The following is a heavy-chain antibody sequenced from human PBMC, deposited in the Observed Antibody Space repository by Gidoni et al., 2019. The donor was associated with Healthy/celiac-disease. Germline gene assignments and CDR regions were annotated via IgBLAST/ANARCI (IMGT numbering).Heavy chain of an antibody. D-gene: IGHD5-18*01. CDR3: ARAGYSYGNYYYYYGMDV. V-gene: IGHV4-30-2*01. CDR1: GGSISSGSYS. J-gene: IGHJ6*02. CDR2: IYHSGST. Sequence: QLQLQESGSGLVKPSQTLSLTCAVSGGSISSGSYSWSWIRQPPGKGLEWIGYIYHSGSTYYNPSLKSRVTISVDRSKNQFSLKLSSVTAADTAVYYCARAGYSYGNYYYYYGMDVWGQGTTVTVSS.